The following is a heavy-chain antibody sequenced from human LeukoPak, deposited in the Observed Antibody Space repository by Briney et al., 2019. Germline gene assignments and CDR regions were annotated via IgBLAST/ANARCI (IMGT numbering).Heavy chain of an antibody. V-gene: IGHV1-2*02. Sequence: GASVKISCKASGYTFTGYYMHWVRQAPGQGLEWMGWINPNSGGTNYAQKFQGRVTMTRDTSISTAYMELSRLRSDDTAVYYCAREAILSIAAAANPYFDYWGQGTLVTVSS. CDR2: INPNSGGT. CDR1: GYTFTGYY. D-gene: IGHD6-13*01. CDR3: AREAILSIAAAANPYFDY. J-gene: IGHJ4*02.